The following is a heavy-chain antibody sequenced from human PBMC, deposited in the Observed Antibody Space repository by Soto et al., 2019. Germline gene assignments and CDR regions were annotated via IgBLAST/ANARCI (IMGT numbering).Heavy chain of an antibody. J-gene: IGHJ4*02. CDR1: GYTFTKYS. Sequence: QVQLVQSGAEVKKPGASVKVSCKASGYTFTKYSISWVRQAPGQGLEWMGWISAYDGNTNYAQELKGRVTMTTDTSTTTAYMELRSLTSDDTAVYYCARDHAGSGWFRFDFWGQGTLVTVSS. CDR2: ISAYDGNT. CDR3: ARDHAGSGWFRFDF. V-gene: IGHV1-18*01. D-gene: IGHD6-19*01.